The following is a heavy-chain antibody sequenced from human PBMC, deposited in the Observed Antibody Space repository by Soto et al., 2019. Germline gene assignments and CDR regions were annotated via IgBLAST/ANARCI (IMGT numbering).Heavy chain of an antibody. J-gene: IGHJ5*02. Sequence: GGSLRLSCAASGFTFDDYAMHWVRQAPGKGLEWVSLISGDGGSTYYADSVKGRFTISRDNSKNCLYLQMNSLRTEDTALYYCAKESPYTGAAAPYNWFDPWGQGTLVTVSS. CDR1: GFTFDDYA. D-gene: IGHD6-13*01. CDR2: ISGDGGST. V-gene: IGHV3-43*02. CDR3: AKESPYTGAAAPYNWFDP.